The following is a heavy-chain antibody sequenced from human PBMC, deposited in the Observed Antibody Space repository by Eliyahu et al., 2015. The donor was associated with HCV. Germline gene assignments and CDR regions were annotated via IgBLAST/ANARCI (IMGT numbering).Heavy chain of an antibody. Sequence: QVQLQQWGAGLLKPSETLSLTCAVYGGSFSGYYWSWIRQPPGKGLEWIGEINHSGSTNYNPSLKSRVTISVDTSKNQFSLKLSSVTAADTAVYYCARGRHSSSWQNEDDYWGQGTLVTVSS. CDR1: GGSFSGYY. D-gene: IGHD6-13*01. CDR2: INHSGST. CDR3: ARGRHSSSWQNEDDY. V-gene: IGHV4-34*01. J-gene: IGHJ4*02.